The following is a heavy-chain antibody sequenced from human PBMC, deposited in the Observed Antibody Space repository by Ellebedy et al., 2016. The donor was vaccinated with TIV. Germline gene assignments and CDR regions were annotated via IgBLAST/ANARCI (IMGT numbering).Heavy chain of an antibody. CDR2: IYYSGSI. CDR3: ASGEVVVSAAAGACFDY. J-gene: IGHJ4*02. CDR1: GGSISSSSYY. D-gene: IGHD6-13*01. Sequence: MPSETLSLTCTVSGGSISSSSYYWGWIRQPPGKGLEWIGSIYYSGSIYYNPSLKSRVTISVDTSKNQFSLKLSSVTAADTAVYYCASGEVVVSAAAGACFDYWGQGTLVTVSS. V-gene: IGHV4-39*01.